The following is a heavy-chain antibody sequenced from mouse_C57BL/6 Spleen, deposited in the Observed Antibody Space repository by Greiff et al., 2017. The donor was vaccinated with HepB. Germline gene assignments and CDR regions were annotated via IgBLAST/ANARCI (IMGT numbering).Heavy chain of an antibody. CDR2: IDPSDSET. CDR3: ARGGENLGFSWYFDV. Sequence: QVQLQQPGAELVRPGSSVKLSCKASGYTFTSYWMQWVKQRPIQGLEWIGNIDPSDSETHYNQKFKDKATLTVDKSSSTAYMQLSSLTSEDSAVYYCARGGENLGFSWYFDVWGTGTTVTVSS. J-gene: IGHJ1*03. CDR1: GYTFTSYW. V-gene: IGHV1-52*01.